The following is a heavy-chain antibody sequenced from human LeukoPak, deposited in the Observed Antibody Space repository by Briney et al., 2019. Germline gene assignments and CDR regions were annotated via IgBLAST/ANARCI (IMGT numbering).Heavy chain of an antibody. CDR1: GFTLSSYS. V-gene: IGHV3-48*01. CDR3: SREPRSYGFDY. D-gene: IGHD1-26*01. J-gene: IGHJ4*02. CDR2: ISIISSII. Sequence: GGALRLSSAASGFTLSSYSMNWVRQAPRKGREWVSYISIISSIIYYADSVKGRFTVSRDNTQKSLHLQMNRPRAEKTPVYNISREPRSYGFDYWGEGALVAASS.